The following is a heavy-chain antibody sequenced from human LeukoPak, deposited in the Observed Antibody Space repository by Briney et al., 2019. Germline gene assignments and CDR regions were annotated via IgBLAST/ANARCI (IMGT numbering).Heavy chain of an antibody. CDR1: GFTFSSYS. CDR3: ARPFLPYSDLPDY. CDR2: ISSSSSYI. V-gene: IGHV3-21*01. J-gene: IGHJ4*02. D-gene: IGHD4-11*01. Sequence: GGSLRLSCAASGFTFSSYSMNWVRQAPGKGLEWVSSISSSSSYIYYADSVKGRFTISRDNAKNSLYLQMNSLIAEATAVYYCARPFLPYSDLPDYWGQGTLVTVSS.